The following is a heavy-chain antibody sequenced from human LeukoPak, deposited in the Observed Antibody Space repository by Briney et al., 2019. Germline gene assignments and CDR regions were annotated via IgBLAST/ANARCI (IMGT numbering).Heavy chain of an antibody. CDR3: ARTAVQLWTLFGAFDI. V-gene: IGHV3-53*01. CDR2: IYSDGRT. D-gene: IGHD5-18*01. CDR1: GFIVSNKY. J-gene: IGHJ3*02. Sequence: GGSLRLSCAASGFIVSNKYMTWVRQAPGKGLEWVSLIYSDGRTYYADSVRGRCTISRDNAKNSLYLQMNSLRAEDTAVYYCARTAVQLWTLFGAFDIWGQGTMVTVSS.